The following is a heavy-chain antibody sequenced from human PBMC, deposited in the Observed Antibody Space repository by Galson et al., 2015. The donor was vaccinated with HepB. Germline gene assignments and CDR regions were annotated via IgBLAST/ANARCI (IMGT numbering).Heavy chain of an antibody. CDR1: GFTYSNYN. D-gene: IGHD4-17*01. V-gene: IGHV3-30-3*01. J-gene: IGHJ5*02. CDR2: ISFDGRNS. CDR3: ARSAAGRTATTTLA. Sequence: SLRLSCAASGFTYSNYNFNWVRQTPGKGPEWVAGISFDGRNSYYADSVKGRFIISRDSSKKTVYLQMNSLRSKDTAVYYCARSAAGRTATTTLAWGQGILVTVSS.